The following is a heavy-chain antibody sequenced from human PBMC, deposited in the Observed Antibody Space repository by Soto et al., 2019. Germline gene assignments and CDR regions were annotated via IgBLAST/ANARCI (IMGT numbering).Heavy chain of an antibody. D-gene: IGHD6-6*01. J-gene: IGHJ6*01. CDR3: VRLGQLVYYFEGLAV. Sequence: PGESLKISCKGSSYTFTTYWIAWVRQMPGKGLEWMGIIYPGDSATRYSPSFQGQVTISADNSISTAYLQWSSLKASDTAMYYCVRLGQLVYYFEGLAVWGRGTTVIAAS. CDR2: IYPGDSAT. V-gene: IGHV5-51*01. CDR1: SYTFTTYW.